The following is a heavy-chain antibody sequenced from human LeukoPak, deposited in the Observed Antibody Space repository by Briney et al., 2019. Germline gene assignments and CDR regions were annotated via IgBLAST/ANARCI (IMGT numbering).Heavy chain of an antibody. J-gene: IGHJ4*02. V-gene: IGHV4-59*08. CDR3: TRPYYHYYFDH. CDR2: IYSNRGT. D-gene: IGHD3-22*01. CDR1: GDSLSSSY. Sequence: SETLCLTCTVPGDSLSSSYWRWMWPPPGRGLEWIGYIYSNRGTNDNPSLNSRVTISNDTSKIQISRKLSSVTAADTAAYYCTRPYYHYYFDHWGQGTLVSVSS.